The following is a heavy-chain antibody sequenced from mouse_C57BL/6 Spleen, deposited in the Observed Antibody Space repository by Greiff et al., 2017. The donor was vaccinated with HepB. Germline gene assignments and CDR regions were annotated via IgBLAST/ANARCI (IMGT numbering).Heavy chain of an antibody. Sequence: VQLQQPGAELVRPGTSVKLSCKASGYTFTSYWMHWVKQRPGQGLEWIGVIDPSDSYTNYNQKFKGKATLTVDTSSSTAYMQLSSLTSEDSAVYYCARYEVYYSNYGYYFDYWGQGTTLTVSS. CDR3: ARYEVYYSNYGYYFDY. V-gene: IGHV1-59*01. D-gene: IGHD2-5*01. CDR1: GYTFTSYW. CDR2: IDPSDSYT. J-gene: IGHJ2*01.